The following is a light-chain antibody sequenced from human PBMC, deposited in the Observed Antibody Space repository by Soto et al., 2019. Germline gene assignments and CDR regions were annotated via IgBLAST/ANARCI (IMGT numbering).Light chain of an antibody. CDR1: RSDVGGNNY. Sequence: QSALTQPASVSGSPGQSITISCTGTRSDVGGNNYVSWYQQYPGKAPKLMIYEVSNRPSGISNRFSGSKSGNTASLTISGLQAEDEADYYCSSFTTNTARVFGGGTKVTVL. V-gene: IGLV2-14*03. J-gene: IGLJ3*02. CDR3: SSFTTNTARV. CDR2: EVS.